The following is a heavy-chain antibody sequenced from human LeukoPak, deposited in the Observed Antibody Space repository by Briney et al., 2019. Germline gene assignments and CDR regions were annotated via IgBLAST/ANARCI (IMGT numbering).Heavy chain of an antibody. CDR3: AKDQHYDILTCYYTSVFDY. V-gene: IGHV3-30*02. J-gene: IGHJ4*02. Sequence: GGSLRLSCTASGFTFSSYGMHWVRQAPGKGLEWVAFMRYDGTNKYYADSVKGRFTISRDNSKNTLYLQMNSLRAEDTAVYYCAKDQHYDILTCYYTSVFDYWGQGTLVTVSS. D-gene: IGHD3-9*01. CDR2: MRYDGTNK. CDR1: GFTFSSYG.